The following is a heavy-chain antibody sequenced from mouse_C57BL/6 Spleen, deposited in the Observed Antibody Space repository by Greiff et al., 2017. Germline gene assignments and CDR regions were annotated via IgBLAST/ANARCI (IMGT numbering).Heavy chain of an antibody. CDR1: GFTFSSYA. Sequence: EVKLMESGGGLVKPGGSLKLSCAASGFTFSSYAMSWVRQTPEKRLEWVATISDGGSYTYYPDNVKGRFTISRDNAKNNLYLQMSHLKSEDTAMYYCARDGPYGNLYAMDYWGQGTSVTVSS. D-gene: IGHD2-1*01. V-gene: IGHV5-4*01. J-gene: IGHJ4*01. CDR2: ISDGGSYT. CDR3: ARDGPYGNLYAMDY.